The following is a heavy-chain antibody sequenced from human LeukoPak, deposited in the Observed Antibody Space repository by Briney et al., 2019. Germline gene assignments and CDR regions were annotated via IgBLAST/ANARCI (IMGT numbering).Heavy chain of an antibody. V-gene: IGHV3-53*01. CDR3: ARGIRSSSLTFFY. J-gene: IGHJ4*02. CDR2: IYSGGST. D-gene: IGHD6-6*01. Sequence: SGGSLRLSCAASGFTVSSNYMSWVRQAPGKGLEWVSVIYSGGSTYYADSVKGRFTISRDNSKNTLYLQMNSLRAEDTAVYYCARGIRSSSLTFFYWGQGTLVTVSS. CDR1: GFTVSSNY.